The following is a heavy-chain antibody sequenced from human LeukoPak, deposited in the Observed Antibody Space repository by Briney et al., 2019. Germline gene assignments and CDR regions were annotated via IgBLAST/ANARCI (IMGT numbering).Heavy chain of an antibody. Sequence: GGSLRLSCAASGSTFSSYSMNWVRQAPGKGLEWVSSISSSSSYIYYADSVKGRFTISRDNAKNSLYLQMNSLRAEDTAVYYCASAFDPTYYYDSSGYWDFDYWGQGTLVTVSS. CDR3: ASAFDPTYYYDSSGYWDFDY. V-gene: IGHV3-21*01. J-gene: IGHJ4*02. CDR1: GSTFSSYS. CDR2: ISSSSSYI. D-gene: IGHD3-22*01.